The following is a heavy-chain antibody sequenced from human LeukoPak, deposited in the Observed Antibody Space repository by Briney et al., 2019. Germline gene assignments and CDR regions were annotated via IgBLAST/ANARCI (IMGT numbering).Heavy chain of an antibody. CDR3: AKSAIHYDFWSGYYLDY. CDR1: GFTFSSYG. D-gene: IGHD3-3*01. Sequence: GGSLRLSCAASGFTFSSYGMDWVRQTPRKGLEWGSVIWYDGSNKYYADSVKGRFTISRDNSKNTLYLQMTSLRAEDTAMYYCAKSAIHYDFWSGYYLDYWGQGTLVTVSS. J-gene: IGHJ4*02. CDR2: IWYDGSNK. V-gene: IGHV3-33*06.